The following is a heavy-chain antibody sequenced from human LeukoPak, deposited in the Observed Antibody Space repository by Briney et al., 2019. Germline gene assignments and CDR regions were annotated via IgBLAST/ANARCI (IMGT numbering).Heavy chain of an antibody. CDR1: GYTLTESS. Sequence: ASVKVSCKVSGYTLTESSMHWVRQAPGKGLEWMGGFDPEDGETIYAQKFQGRVTMTEDTSTDTAYMEPSSLRSEDTAVYYCATVYSGYCSSTSCYFAYWGQGTLVTVSS. CDR2: FDPEDGET. V-gene: IGHV1-24*01. J-gene: IGHJ4*02. CDR3: ATVYSGYCSSTSCYFAY. D-gene: IGHD2-2*01.